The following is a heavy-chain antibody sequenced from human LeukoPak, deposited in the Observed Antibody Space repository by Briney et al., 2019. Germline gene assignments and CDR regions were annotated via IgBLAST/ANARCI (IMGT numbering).Heavy chain of an antibody. Sequence: GGSLRLSCAASGFTFDDYAMHWVRQAPGKGLEWVSGISWNSGSIGYADSVKGRFTISRDNAKNSLYLQMDSLRAEDTALYYCAKALSEVSSGWPYYFDYWGQGTLVTVSS. D-gene: IGHD6-19*01. J-gene: IGHJ4*02. CDR2: ISWNSGSI. CDR1: GFTFDDYA. CDR3: AKALSEVSSGWPYYFDY. V-gene: IGHV3-9*01.